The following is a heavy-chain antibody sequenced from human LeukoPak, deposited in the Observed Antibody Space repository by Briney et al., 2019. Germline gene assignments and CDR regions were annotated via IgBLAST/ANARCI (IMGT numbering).Heavy chain of an antibody. CDR2: ISYDGSNK. CDR3: ARAETQYYDFWSGYHNWFDP. V-gene: IGHV3-30-3*01. J-gene: IGHJ5*02. D-gene: IGHD3-3*01. Sequence: GSLRLSCAASGFTFSSYAMHWVRQAPGKGLEWVAVISYDGSNKYYADSVKGRFTISRDNSKNTLYLQMNSLRAEDTAVYYCARAETQYYDFWSGYHNWFDPWGQGTLVTVSS. CDR1: GFTFSSYA.